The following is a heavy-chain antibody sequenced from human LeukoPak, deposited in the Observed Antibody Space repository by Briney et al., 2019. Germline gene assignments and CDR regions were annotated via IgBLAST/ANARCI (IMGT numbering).Heavy chain of an antibody. D-gene: IGHD3-22*01. V-gene: IGHV3-23*01. CDR3: AKGGSGYFADL. CDR2: ISNDGGGT. Sequence: GGSLRLSCAASGFIFNNYGLIWVRQAPGKGLQWVSAISNDGGGTTYADFVKGRFTISRDNSKNTLFLQMNSLRAEDTALYYCAKGGSGYFADLWGQGTLVTVSS. J-gene: IGHJ5*02. CDR1: GFIFNNYG.